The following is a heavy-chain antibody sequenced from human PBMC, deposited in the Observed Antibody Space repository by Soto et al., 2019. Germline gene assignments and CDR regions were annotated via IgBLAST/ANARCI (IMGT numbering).Heavy chain of an antibody. J-gene: IGHJ4*02. CDR3: ARDPGSSWPYYFDY. CDR1: GFTFSSYA. Sequence: QVQLVESGGGVVQPGRSLRLSCAASGFTFSSYAMHWVRQAPGKGLEWVAVISYDGSNKYYADSVKGRFTISRDNSKNTLYLQMNSLRAEDTAVYYCARDPGSSWPYYFDYWGQGTLVTVSS. CDR2: ISYDGSNK. D-gene: IGHD6-13*01. V-gene: IGHV3-30-3*01.